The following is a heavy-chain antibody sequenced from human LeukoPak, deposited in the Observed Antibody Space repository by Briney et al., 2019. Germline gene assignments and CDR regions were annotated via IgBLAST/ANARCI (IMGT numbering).Heavy chain of an antibody. CDR2: IYYSGST. CDR1: GGSISSSNY. Sequence: SGTLSLTCAVSGGSISSSNYWSWIRQPPGKGLEWIRYIYYSGSTNYNPSLKSRVTISVDTSKNQFSLKLSSVTAADTAVYYCARRFWARSSSSPLRDYYYGMDVWGQGTTVTVSS. D-gene: IGHD6-13*01. V-gene: IGHV4-59*08. J-gene: IGHJ6*02. CDR3: ARRFWARSSSSPLRDYYYGMDV.